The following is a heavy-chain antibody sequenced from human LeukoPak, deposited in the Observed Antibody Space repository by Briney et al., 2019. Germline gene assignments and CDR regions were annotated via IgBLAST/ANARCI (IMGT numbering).Heavy chain of an antibody. CDR2: IKSSGDSP. V-gene: IGHV1-46*01. J-gene: IGHJ6*03. Sequence: GASVKVSCKASGYTFTFYHIHWVRQAPGQGLEWLGIIKSSGDSPKYARQFQGRVNMTMDLSTTTVYMELSSLRSEDTAVYYCARAYNFGFLDLPPYYYYMDVWGKGTTVTVSS. CDR1: GYTFTFYH. D-gene: IGHD3-3*01. CDR3: ARAYNFGFLDLPPYYYYMDV.